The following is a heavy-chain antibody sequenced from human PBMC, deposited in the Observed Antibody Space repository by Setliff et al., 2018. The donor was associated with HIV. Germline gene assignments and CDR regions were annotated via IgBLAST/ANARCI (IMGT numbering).Heavy chain of an antibody. D-gene: IGHD6-13*01. CDR3: ARGQFIPAAERDAYFDY. J-gene: IGHJ4*02. Sequence: SVKVSCKASGGTSSDYAINWVRQAPGQGLEWMGGIIPIFGTTNYAQKFQGRVTITTDGFTTTAYMELSSLTSEDTAVYYCARGQFIPAAERDAYFDYWGQGTLVTVSS. V-gene: IGHV1-69*05. CDR1: GGTSSDYA. CDR2: IIPIFGTT.